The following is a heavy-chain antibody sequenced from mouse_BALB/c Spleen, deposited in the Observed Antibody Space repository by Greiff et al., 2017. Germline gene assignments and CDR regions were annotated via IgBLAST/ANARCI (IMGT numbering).Heavy chain of an antibody. CDR2: ISYDGSN. CDR3: ARGRRIAMDY. Sequence: VQLQQSGPGLVKPSQSLSLTCSVTGYSITSGYYWNWIRQFPGNKLEWMGYISYDGSNNYNPSLKNRISITRDTSKNQFFLKLNSVTTEDTATYYCARGRRIAMDYWGQGTSVTVSS. V-gene: IGHV3-6*02. CDR1: GYSITSGYY. J-gene: IGHJ4*01.